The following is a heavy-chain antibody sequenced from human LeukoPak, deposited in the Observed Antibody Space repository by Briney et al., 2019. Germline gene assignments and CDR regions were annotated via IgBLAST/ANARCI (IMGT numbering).Heavy chain of an antibody. CDR3: AKRGVVIRVILVGFHKEAYYFDS. CDR1: GCTFNTYH. J-gene: IGHJ4*02. CDR2: INDSGSNT. V-gene: IGHV3-23*01. D-gene: IGHD3-22*01. Sequence: GESLTLSCAASGCTFNTYHMSWVRQAPGKGLEWVSDINDSGSNTYYADSVKGRFTISRDNSKNTLYLQMNSLRGEDTAVYFCAKRGVVIRVILVGFHKEAYYFDSWGQGALVTVSS.